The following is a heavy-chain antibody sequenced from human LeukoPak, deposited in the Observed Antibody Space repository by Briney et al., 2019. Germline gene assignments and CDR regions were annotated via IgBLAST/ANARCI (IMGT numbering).Heavy chain of an antibody. V-gene: IGHV4-39*07. Sequence: SETLSLTCTVSGGSISSSSYYWGWIRQPPGKGLEWIGSIYYSGSTYYNPSLKSRVTISVDTSKNQFSLKLSSVTAADTAVYYCARDVPITIFGVVKRKNWFDPWGQGTLVTVSS. D-gene: IGHD3-3*01. CDR1: GGSISSSSYY. CDR2: IYYSGST. J-gene: IGHJ5*02. CDR3: ARDVPITIFGVVKRKNWFDP.